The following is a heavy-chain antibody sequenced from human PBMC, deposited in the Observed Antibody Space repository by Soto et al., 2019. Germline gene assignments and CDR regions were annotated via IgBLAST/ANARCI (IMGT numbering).Heavy chain of an antibody. CDR2: ISGSGGST. Sequence: GGFKSLSCSVSDVTFGIHAGSWVRTTQVKGLEWVSAISGSGGSTYYADSVKGRFTISRDNSKNTLYLQMNSLRAEDTAVYYCATIPGWELLGYFDYCGQRNLV. D-gene: IGHD1-26*01. CDR1: DVTFGIHA. J-gene: IGHJ4*02. CDR3: ATIPGWELLGYFDY. V-gene: IGHV3-23*01.